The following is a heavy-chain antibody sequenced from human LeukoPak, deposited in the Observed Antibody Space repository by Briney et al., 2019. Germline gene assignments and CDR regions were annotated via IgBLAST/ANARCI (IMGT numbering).Heavy chain of an antibody. CDR1: GYTFTGYY. Sequence: ASVKVSCKASGYTFTGYYMHWVREAPGQGLEWMGWINPNSGGTNYAQKFQGRVTMTRDTSISTAYMELSRLRSDDTAVYYCARVREIAAAGPGGAFDIWGQGTMVTVSS. CDR2: INPNSGGT. J-gene: IGHJ3*02. CDR3: ARVREIAAAGPGGAFDI. D-gene: IGHD6-13*01. V-gene: IGHV1-2*02.